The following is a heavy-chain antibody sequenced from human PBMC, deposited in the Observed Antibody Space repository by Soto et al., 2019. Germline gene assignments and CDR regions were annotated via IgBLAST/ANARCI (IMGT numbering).Heavy chain of an antibody. D-gene: IGHD2-21*02. Sequence: ASVKVSCKPSGYTFNTYYLHWLRQAPGQALEWMGVIHPSGGGTTYAQKFLGRVTVTRDASTTTVFMELSSLRSDDTAVYYCARGGHIAVVTASFDYWGQGTLVTVSS. J-gene: IGHJ4*02. CDR3: ARGGHIAVVTASFDY. CDR1: GYTFNTYY. V-gene: IGHV1-46*02. CDR2: IHPSGGGT.